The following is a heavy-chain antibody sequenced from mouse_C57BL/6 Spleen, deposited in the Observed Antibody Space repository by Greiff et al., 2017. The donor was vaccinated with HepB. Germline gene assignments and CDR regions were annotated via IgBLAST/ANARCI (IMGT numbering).Heavy chain of an antibody. CDR2: IDPEDGKT. J-gene: IGHJ2*01. Sequence: VQLQQSGAELVKPGASVKLSCTASGFNIKDYYMHWVKQRTEQGLEWIGRIDPEDGKTKYAPKFQGKATITADTSSNTAYLQLSSLTSEDTAVYYCARAHGSSYDYWGQGTTLTVSS. D-gene: IGHD1-1*01. CDR1: GFNIKDYY. CDR3: ARAHGSSYDY. V-gene: IGHV14-2*01.